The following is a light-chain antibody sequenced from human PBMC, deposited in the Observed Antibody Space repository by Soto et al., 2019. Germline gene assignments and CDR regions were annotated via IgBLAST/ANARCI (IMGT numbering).Light chain of an antibody. CDR3: QQYYDTPRT. Sequence: DIVMTQSPDSLAVSLGERATINCKSSQTVLYSPNNKNYLAWYQKKAGQPPKLLIYWASTRESWVPDRFSGSGSGTDFTLTISSLQAEDVAVYYCQQYYDTPRTFGQGTKVEFK. CDR2: WAS. J-gene: IGKJ1*01. V-gene: IGKV4-1*01. CDR1: QTVLYSPNNKNY.